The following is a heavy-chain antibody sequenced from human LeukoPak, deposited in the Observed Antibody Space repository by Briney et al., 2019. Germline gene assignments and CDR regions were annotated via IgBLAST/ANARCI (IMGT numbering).Heavy chain of an antibody. D-gene: IGHD3-22*01. V-gene: IGHV4-61*02. CDR1: GGPIYSGSYS. J-gene: IGHJ3*02. Sequence: PSQTLSLTCTVSGGPIYSGSYSWTWIRQPAGKGLEWIGRIHISGSTHYTPSLKSRVTISVDTSKNQFSLKLSSVTAADTAVYYCARADRSGYFGNVVAFDIWGQGTMVTVSS. CDR2: IHISGST. CDR3: ARADRSGYFGNVVAFDI.